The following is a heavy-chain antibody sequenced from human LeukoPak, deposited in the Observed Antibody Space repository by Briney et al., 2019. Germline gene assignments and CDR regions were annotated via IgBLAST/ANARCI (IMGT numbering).Heavy chain of an antibody. V-gene: IGHV3-7*01. D-gene: IGHD3-10*01. Sequence: GESLRLSCAASGFTFSTYWMSWVRQGPRMGLEWVANIKEDGGETYYVDSVKGRFTISRDNAKNLLFLQIHSLRADDTAVYYCARDPGDRRVHYWGQGTLVTVSS. CDR1: GFTFSTYW. CDR2: IKEDGGET. CDR3: ARDPGDRRVHY. J-gene: IGHJ4*02.